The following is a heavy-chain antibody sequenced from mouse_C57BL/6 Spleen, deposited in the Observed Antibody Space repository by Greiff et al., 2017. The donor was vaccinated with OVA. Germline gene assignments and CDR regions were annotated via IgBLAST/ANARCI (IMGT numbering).Heavy chain of an antibody. V-gene: IGHV1-80*01. Sequence: QVQLKESGAELVKPGASVKISCKASGYAFSSYWMNWVKQRPGKGLEWIGQIYPGDGDTNYNGKFKGKATLTADKSSSTAYMQLSSLTSEDSAVYFCARGYYGSSPYYFDDWGQGTTLTVSS. CDR3: ARGYYGSSPYYFDD. CDR1: GYAFSSYW. CDR2: IYPGDGDT. J-gene: IGHJ2*01. D-gene: IGHD1-1*01.